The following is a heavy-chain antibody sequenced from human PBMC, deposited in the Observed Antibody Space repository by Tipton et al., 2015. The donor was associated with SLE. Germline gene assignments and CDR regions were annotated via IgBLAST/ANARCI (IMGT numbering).Heavy chain of an antibody. D-gene: IGHD3-10*01. J-gene: IGHJ3*02. CDR1: GGSISSSSYY. CDR2: IYYSGST. Sequence: TLSLTCTVSGGSISSSSYYWSWIRQPPGKGLEWIGYIYYSGSTNYNPSLKSRVTISVDTSKNQFSLKLSSVTAADTAVYYCAQSGEPYGAFDIWGQGTMVTVSS. V-gene: IGHV4-61*01. CDR3: AQSGEPYGAFDI.